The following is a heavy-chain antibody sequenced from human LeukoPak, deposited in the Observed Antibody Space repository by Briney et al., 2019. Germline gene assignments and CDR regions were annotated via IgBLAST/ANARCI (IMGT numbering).Heavy chain of an antibody. Sequence: SETLSLTCTVSGGSISSYYWSWIRQPAGKGLEYLGRIYSTGSTNYNPSLRSRVTISVDTSKNHFSLKLSSVTAADTAVYYCARDQTYSGSGIYTYFDYWGQGILATVSS. CDR2: IYSTGST. CDR3: ARDQTYSGSGIYTYFDY. V-gene: IGHV4-4*07. D-gene: IGHD3-10*01. J-gene: IGHJ4*02. CDR1: GGSISSYY.